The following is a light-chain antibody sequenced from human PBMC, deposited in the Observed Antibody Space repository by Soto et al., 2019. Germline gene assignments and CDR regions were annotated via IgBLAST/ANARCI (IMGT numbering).Light chain of an antibody. CDR2: EGS. V-gene: IGLV2-23*01. J-gene: IGLJ3*02. Sequence: QSVLTQPPSASGSPGQSVTISCTGTSSDVGTHGYVSWYQQHAGKAPKLMIYEGSKRPSGISNRFSGSKSGNTASLTISGLQADDEAAYYCCSYAATSSWVFGGGTKLTVL. CDR1: SSDVGTHGY. CDR3: CSYAATSSWV.